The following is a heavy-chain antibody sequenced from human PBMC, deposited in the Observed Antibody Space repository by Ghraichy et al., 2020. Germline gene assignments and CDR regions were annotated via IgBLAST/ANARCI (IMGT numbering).Heavy chain of an antibody. V-gene: IGHV3-30*18. D-gene: IGHD5-24*01. J-gene: IGHJ5*02. CDR1: GFTFSSYG. Sequence: GGSLRLSCAASGFTFSSYGMHWVRQAPGKGLEWVAVISYDGSNKYYADSVKGRFTISRDNSKNTLYLQMNSLRAEDTAVYYCAKGDGDGFDPWGQGTLVTVSS. CDR3: AKGDGDGFDP. CDR2: ISYDGSNK.